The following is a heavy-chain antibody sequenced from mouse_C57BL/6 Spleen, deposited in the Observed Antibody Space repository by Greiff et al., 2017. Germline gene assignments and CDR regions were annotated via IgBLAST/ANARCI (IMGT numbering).Heavy chain of an antibody. V-gene: IGHV2-2*01. CDR1: GFSLTSYG. J-gene: IGHJ4*01. Sequence: VQLQQSGPGLVQPSQSLSITCTVSGFSLTSYGVHWVRQSPGQGLEWLGVIWSGGSTDYNAAFISRLSISKDNSKSQVFFKMNSLQADDTAIYYCARKTPLDYWGQGTSVTVSS. CDR3: ARKTPLDY. CDR2: IWSGGST.